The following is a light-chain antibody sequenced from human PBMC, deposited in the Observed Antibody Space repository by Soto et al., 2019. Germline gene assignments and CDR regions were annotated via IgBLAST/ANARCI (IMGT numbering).Light chain of an antibody. Sequence: ILVTQSPDSLAVSLGERATISCKSSLSVFSSSNNRDYITWYKQKAGQPPQLLIYWASTRESGVPDRFSGSGSGTDFTLTITGLQAEDVAVYYCQQSYSSPLTFGQGTKVEIK. J-gene: IGKJ1*01. V-gene: IGKV4-1*01. CDR2: WAS. CDR1: LSVFSSSNNRDY. CDR3: QQSYSSPLT.